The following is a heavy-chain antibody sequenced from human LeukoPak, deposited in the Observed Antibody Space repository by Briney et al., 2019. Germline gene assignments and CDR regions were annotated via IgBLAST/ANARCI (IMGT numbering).Heavy chain of an antibody. D-gene: IGHD1-26*01. Sequence: ASVKVSCKASGYTFTGYYMHWVRQAPGQGLEWMGRINPNSGGTNYAQKFQGRVTMTRDTSTSTVYMELSSLRSEDTAVYYCARALYSGSYYGSRYPYAFDIWGQGTMVTVSS. CDR1: GYTFTGYY. CDR2: INPNSGGT. V-gene: IGHV1-2*06. J-gene: IGHJ3*02. CDR3: ARALYSGSYYGSRYPYAFDI.